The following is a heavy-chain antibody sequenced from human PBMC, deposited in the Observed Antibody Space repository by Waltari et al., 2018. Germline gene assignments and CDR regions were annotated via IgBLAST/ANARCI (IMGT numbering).Heavy chain of an antibody. CDR3: AKHSPDEGSGSWDYYYYGMDV. D-gene: IGHD3-10*01. CDR2: ISGSGGST. Sequence: EVQLLESGGGLVQPGGSLRLSCAASGFTFSSYAMSWVRQAPGKGLEWVSAISGSGGSTYYADSVKGRFTISRDNSKNTLYLQMNSLRAEDTAVYYCAKHSPDEGSGSWDYYYYGMDVWGQGTTVTVSS. V-gene: IGHV3-23*01. J-gene: IGHJ6*02. CDR1: GFTFSSYA.